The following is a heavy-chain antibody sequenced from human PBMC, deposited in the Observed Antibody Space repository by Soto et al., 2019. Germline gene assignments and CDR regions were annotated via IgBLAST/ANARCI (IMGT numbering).Heavy chain of an antibody. J-gene: IGHJ6*02. CDR2: IIPILGIA. CDR3: ARDQGITTFGVYSMYYNGMDV. Sequence: EASVKVSCKDSGGTLSSYTISWVRQATRQGLEWMGRIIPILGIANYAQKFQGRVTITADKSTSTAYMELSSLRSDDTAVYYCARDQGITTFGVYSMYYNGMDVWGPGTTVTVSS. D-gene: IGHD3-3*01. V-gene: IGHV1-69*04. CDR1: GGTLSSYT.